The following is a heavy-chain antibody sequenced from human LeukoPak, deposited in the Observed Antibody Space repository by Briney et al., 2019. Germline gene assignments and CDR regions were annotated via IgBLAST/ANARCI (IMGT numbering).Heavy chain of an antibody. Sequence: GASVTVSCKVSGYTLRELSMHWVRQAPAKGLQWMGVFDPEDGELIIAQKFQGRLTMTEGTSTDTAYMELSSLTSEDTAMYYCATGHCNTSSCYYYYMDVWGKGTTVTVSS. CDR1: GYTLRELS. V-gene: IGHV1-24*01. D-gene: IGHD2/OR15-2a*01. CDR2: FDPEDGEL. J-gene: IGHJ6*03. CDR3: ATGHCNTSSCYYYYMDV.